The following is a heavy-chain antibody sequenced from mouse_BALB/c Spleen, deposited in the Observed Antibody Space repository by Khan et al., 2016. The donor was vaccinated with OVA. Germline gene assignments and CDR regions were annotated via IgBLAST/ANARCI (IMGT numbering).Heavy chain of an antibody. V-gene: IGHV1-20*02. J-gene: IGHJ2*01. CDR1: GYSFTGYF. CDR3: ARVYRSDFDY. D-gene: IGHD1-1*01. CDR2: INPHVGET. Sequence: MQLEESGPELVKPGASVKISCKASGYSFTGYFMNWVMQSHGKSLEWIGRINPHVGETLFNPKFKGKATLTVDESSSTAHMELRSLASEDSAVYYCARVYRSDFDYWGQGTTLTVSS.